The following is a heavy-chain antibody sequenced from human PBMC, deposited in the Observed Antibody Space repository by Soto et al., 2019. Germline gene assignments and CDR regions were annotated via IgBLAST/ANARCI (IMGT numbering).Heavy chain of an antibody. J-gene: IGHJ4*02. CDR3: ASSYGSGYPAFDY. CDR1: GDTFNFYS. CDR2: VNPILSMS. V-gene: IGHV1-69*02. D-gene: IGHD3-10*01. Sequence: QVQLVQSGAEVKRPGSSVKVSCKASGDTFNFYSINWVRQAPGVGLEWVGRVNPILSMSNYAQRFQGRVTMTADKSMSTAFMELRSLRSEDTAIYYCASSYGSGYPAFDYWGQGALVPVSS.